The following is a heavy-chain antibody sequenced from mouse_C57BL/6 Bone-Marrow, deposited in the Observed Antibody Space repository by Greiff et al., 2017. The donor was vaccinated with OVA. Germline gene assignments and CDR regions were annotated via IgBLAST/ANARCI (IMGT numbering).Heavy chain of an antibody. D-gene: IGHD2-3*01. CDR3: AREAGWLLYFDY. J-gene: IGHJ2*01. CDR2: INPYNGGT. V-gene: IGHV1-19*01. CDR1: GYTFTDYY. Sequence: EVKLVESGPVLVKPGASVKMSCKASGYTFTDYYMNWVKQSHGKSLEWIGVINPYNGGTSYNQKFKGKATLTVDKSSSTAYMELNSLTSEDSAVYYCAREAGWLLYFDYWGQGTTLTVSS.